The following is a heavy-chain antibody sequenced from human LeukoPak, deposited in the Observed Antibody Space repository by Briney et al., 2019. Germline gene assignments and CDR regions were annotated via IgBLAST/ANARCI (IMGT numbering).Heavy chain of an antibody. D-gene: IGHD3-10*01. V-gene: IGHV4-59*01. CDR3: VRGPMVLWFGELQYYFDY. J-gene: IGHJ4*02. Sequence: SETLSLTCTVSGGSISSYYWSWIRQPPGKGLEWIGYIYYSGSTNYNPSLKSRVTISVDTSKNQFSLKLSSVTAADTAVYYCVRGPMVLWFGELQYYFDYWGQGTLVTVSS. CDR2: IYYSGST. CDR1: GGSISSYY.